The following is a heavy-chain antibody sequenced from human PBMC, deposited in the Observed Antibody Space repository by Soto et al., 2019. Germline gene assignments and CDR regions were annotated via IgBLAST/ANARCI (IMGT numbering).Heavy chain of an antibody. CDR1: GFTFRSYF. CDR3: ARWGTTGGLDV. CDR2: TSYDGSNN. Sequence: QVHLVESWGGVVQPGTSLRLSCVGSGFTFRSYFIHWVRQAAGKGLEWVALTSYDGSNNFYGDSVKGRFTISRHNSRNTVDLQMDSLTFEDAALYYCARWGTTGGLDVWGQGTLVSVSS. D-gene: IGHD3-16*01. J-gene: IGHJ1*01. V-gene: IGHV3-33*05.